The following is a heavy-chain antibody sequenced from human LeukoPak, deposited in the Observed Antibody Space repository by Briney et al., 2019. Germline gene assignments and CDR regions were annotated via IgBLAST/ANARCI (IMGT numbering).Heavy chain of an antibody. V-gene: IGHV4-4*07. Sequence: SETLSLTCAVSGDSFSTSYWTWIRQPAGKGLEWIGRIYTSGSTNYNPSLKSRVTMSIDTSKKQFSLKLSSVTAADTAVYYSARDLGYDSSGYHYWGQGTLVTVSS. CDR1: GDSFSTSY. CDR3: ARDLGYDSSGYHY. D-gene: IGHD3-22*01. CDR2: IYTSGST. J-gene: IGHJ4*02.